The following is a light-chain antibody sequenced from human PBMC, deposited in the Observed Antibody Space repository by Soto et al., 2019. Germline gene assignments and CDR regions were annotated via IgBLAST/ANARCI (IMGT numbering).Light chain of an antibody. CDR3: QSYDSSLSGSWV. CDR2: GNS. CDR1: SSNIGAGYD. V-gene: IGLV1-40*01. Sequence: QSVLTQPPSVSGAPGQRVTISCTGSSSNIGAGYDVHWYQQLPGTAPKVLIYGNSNRPSGVPDRFSGSKSGTSASLAITELQAEDEADYYCQSYDSSLSGSWVFGGGTKLTVL. J-gene: IGLJ3*02.